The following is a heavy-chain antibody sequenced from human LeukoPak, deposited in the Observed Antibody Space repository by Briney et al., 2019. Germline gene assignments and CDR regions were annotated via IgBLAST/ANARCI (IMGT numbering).Heavy chain of an antibody. CDR3: ARHTHKGSWKYYFDY. Sequence: PAETLSLTCTVSGGSVSSGSYYWGWIRQPPGKGLERIGRIYYSGNTYKHPTLRSRATLSLDTSKNQFSLKLSSVTAADTAVYYCARHTHKGSWKYYFDYGRQETLHTVSS. V-gene: IGHV4-39*01. D-gene: IGHD6-13*01. J-gene: IGHJ4*02. CDR1: GGSVSSGSYY. CDR2: IYYSGNT.